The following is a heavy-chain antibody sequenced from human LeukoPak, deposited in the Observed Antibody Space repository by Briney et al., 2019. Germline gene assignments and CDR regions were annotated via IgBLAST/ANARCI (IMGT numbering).Heavy chain of an antibody. D-gene: IGHD1-1*01. CDR3: ARAATTGTVDY. CDR2: INQGGRES. CDR1: GFTFSNYW. Sequence: PGGSLRLSCAASGFTFSNYWMSGVRQAPGKGREWVANINQGGRESYYVDSVEGRFTISRDNAKNSLYLQMDSLRAEDTAVFYCARAATTGTVDYWGQGTLVTVSS. J-gene: IGHJ4*02. V-gene: IGHV3-7*01.